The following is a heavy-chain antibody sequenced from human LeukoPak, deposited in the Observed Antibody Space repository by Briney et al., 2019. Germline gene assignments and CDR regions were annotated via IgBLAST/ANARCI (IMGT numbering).Heavy chain of an antibody. CDR3: VRDYQFIQEV. CDR1: GFTFSNYW. CDR2: ISTDGKST. V-gene: IGHV3-74*01. Sequence: GGSLRLSCVASGFTFSNYWMLWVRQAPGKGLMWVSLISTDGKSTRYAESVKGRFTISRDNTKNALYLQMDILRVEDTALYFCVRDYQFIQEVWGQGTTVTVSS. D-gene: IGHD2-2*01. J-gene: IGHJ6*02.